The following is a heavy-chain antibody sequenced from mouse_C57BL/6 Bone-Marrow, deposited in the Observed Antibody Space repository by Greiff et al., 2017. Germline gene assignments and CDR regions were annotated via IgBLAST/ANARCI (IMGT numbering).Heavy chain of an antibody. J-gene: IGHJ3*01. CDR1: GYTFTSYW. Sequence: QVQLQQPGAELVRPGSSVKLSCKASGYTFTSYWMEWVKQRPGQGLEWIGNIYPSDSETHYNQKFKDKATLTVDKSSSTAYMQLSSLTSEDSAVYYCARDYYGRSWFAYWGQGTLVTVSA. V-gene: IGHV1-61*01. CDR2: IYPSDSET. D-gene: IGHD1-1*01. CDR3: ARDYYGRSWFAY.